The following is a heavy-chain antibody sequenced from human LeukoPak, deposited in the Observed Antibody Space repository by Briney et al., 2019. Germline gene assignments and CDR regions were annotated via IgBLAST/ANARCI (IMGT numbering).Heavy chain of an antibody. D-gene: IGHD2-2*01. V-gene: IGHV4-59*12. Sequence: ASETLSPTCTVSGGSISSYYWSWIRQPPGKGLEWIGYIYYSGSTNYNPSLKSRVTISVDTSKNQFSLKLSSVTAADTAVYYCALSISRQNAFDIWGQGTMVTVSS. J-gene: IGHJ3*02. CDR3: ALSISRQNAFDI. CDR1: GGSISSYY. CDR2: IYYSGST.